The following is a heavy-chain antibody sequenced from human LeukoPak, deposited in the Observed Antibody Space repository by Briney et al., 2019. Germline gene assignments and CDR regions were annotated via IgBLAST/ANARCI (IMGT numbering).Heavy chain of an antibody. J-gene: IGHJ6*03. V-gene: IGHV4-34*01. Sequence: PSETLSLTCAVYGGSFSGYYWSWIRQPPGKGLEWMGEINHSGSTYYNPSLKSRVTISVDTSKNQFSLKLSSVTAADTAVYYCARDNGLRVYGSPSRDYYYYMDVWGKGTTVTISS. CDR1: GGSFSGYY. D-gene: IGHD3-10*01. CDR2: INHSGST. CDR3: ARDNGLRVYGSPSRDYYYYMDV.